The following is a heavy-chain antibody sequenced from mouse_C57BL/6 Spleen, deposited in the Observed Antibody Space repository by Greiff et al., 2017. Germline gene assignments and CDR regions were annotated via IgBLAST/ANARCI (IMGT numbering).Heavy chain of an antibody. CDR3: ERQDYYSPYYYAMDY. CDR1: GFTFSSYG. J-gene: IGHJ4*01. Sequence: EVHLVESGGDLVKPGGSLKLSCAASGFTFSSYGMSWVRQTPGKGLEWVATISSGGSYTYYPHSLKGRFTISRDNAKNTRYLQMSRRKSEDKAMYYCERQDYYSPYYYAMDYWGQGTSVTVSS. V-gene: IGHV5-6*01. D-gene: IGHD2-12*01. CDR2: ISSGGSYT.